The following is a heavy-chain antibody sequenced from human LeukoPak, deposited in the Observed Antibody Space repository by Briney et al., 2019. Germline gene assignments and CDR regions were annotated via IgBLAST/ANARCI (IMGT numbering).Heavy chain of an antibody. V-gene: IGHV4-59*01. CDR2: IYYSGST. Sequence: SETLSLTCTVSGGSIRSYYWRWIRQPPGKGLEGIGYIYYSGSTNYNPSLKGRVTISVDTSKNQFSLKLSSVTAADTAVYYCARVSMTAVSYYFDYWGQGTLVTVSS. J-gene: IGHJ4*02. CDR1: GGSIRSYY. D-gene: IGHD4-11*01. CDR3: ARVSMTAVSYYFDY.